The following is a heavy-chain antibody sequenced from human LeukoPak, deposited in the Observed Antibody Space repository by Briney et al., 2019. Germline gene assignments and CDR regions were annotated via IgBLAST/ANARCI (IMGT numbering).Heavy chain of an antibody. J-gene: IGHJ2*01. D-gene: IGHD7-27*01. V-gene: IGHV4-61*02. CDR3: ARTRTGDFDL. CDR2: IYTSGST. CDR1: GGSISSGSYY. Sequence: SETLSLTCTVSGGSISSGSYYWSWIRQPAGKGLEWIGRIYTSGSTNYNPSLKSRVTISVDTSKNQFSLKLSSVTAADTAVYYCARTRTGDFDLWGRGTLVTVSS.